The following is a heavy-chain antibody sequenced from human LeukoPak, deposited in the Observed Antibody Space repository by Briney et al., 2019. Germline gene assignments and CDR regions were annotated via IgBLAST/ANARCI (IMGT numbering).Heavy chain of an antibody. Sequence: SETLSLTCTVSGGSISSSSYYWGWIRQPPGKGLEWIGSIYYSGSTYYNPSLKSRVTISVDTSKNQFSLKLSSVTAADTAVYYCARDLRGYSNGSEIRYFDYWGQGTLVTVSS. V-gene: IGHV4-39*07. D-gene: IGHD5-18*01. CDR3: ARDLRGYSNGSEIRYFDY. J-gene: IGHJ4*02. CDR1: GGSISSSSYY. CDR2: IYYSGST.